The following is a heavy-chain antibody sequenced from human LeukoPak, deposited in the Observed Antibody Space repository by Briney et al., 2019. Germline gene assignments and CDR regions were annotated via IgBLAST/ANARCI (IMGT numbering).Heavy chain of an antibody. Sequence: GGSLRLSCAASGFTFSSYSMNWVRQAPGKGLEWVSSISSSSSYIYYADSVKGRFTISRDNAKNSLYLQMNSLRAEDTAVYYCTRRRGNQQPIDYWGQGTLVTVSS. CDR3: TRRRGNQQPIDY. CDR2: ISSSSSYI. J-gene: IGHJ4*02. V-gene: IGHV3-21*04. CDR1: GFTFSSYS. D-gene: IGHD2-2*01.